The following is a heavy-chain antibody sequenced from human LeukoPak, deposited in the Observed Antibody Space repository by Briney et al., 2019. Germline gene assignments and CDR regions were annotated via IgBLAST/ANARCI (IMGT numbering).Heavy chain of an antibody. D-gene: IGHD6-13*01. CDR3: ARVPIAAAGTDAFDI. J-gene: IGHJ3*02. CDR1: GGTFSSYA. Sequence: SVKVSCKASGGTFSSYAISWVRQAPGQGLEWMGGIIPIFGTANYAQKFQGRVTITADESTSTAYMELSSLRSEDTAVYYCARVPIAAAGTDAFDIWGQGTMVTVSS. CDR2: IIPIFGTA. V-gene: IGHV1-69*01.